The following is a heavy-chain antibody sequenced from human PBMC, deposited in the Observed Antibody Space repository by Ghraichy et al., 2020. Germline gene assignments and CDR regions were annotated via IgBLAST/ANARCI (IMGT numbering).Heavy chain of an antibody. CDR3: ARVSGLDYYDSSGTRGGFDI. J-gene: IGHJ3*02. V-gene: IGHV1-69*13. CDR2: IIPIFGTA. CDR1: GGTFSSYA. D-gene: IGHD3-22*01. Sequence: SVKVSCKASGGTFSSYAISWVRQAPGQGLEWMGGIIPIFGTANYAQKFQGRVTITADESTSTAYMELSSLRSEDTAVYYCARVSGLDYYDSSGTRGGFDIWGQGTMVTVSS.